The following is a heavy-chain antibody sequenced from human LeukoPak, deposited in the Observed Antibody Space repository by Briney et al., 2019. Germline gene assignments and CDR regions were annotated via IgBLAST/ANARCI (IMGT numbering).Heavy chain of an antibody. Sequence: ASVKVSCKASGYTFTGYYMHWVRQAPGQGLEWMGWINPNSGGTNYAQKFQGRVTMTRDTSISTAYMELSRLRSHDTAVYYCARGHYGSGSYPDYYYMDVWGKGTTVTISS. V-gene: IGHV1-2*02. CDR2: INPNSGGT. CDR3: ARGHYGSGSYPDYYYMDV. J-gene: IGHJ6*03. D-gene: IGHD3-10*01. CDR1: GYTFTGYY.